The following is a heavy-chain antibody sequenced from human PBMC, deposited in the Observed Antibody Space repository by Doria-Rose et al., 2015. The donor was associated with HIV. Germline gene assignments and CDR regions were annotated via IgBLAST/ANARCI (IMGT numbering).Heavy chain of an antibody. D-gene: IGHD6-13*01. CDR2: IVSDDER. CDR1: GVSLSSPGMG. J-gene: IGHJ4*02. V-gene: IGHV2-26*01. CDR3: ARIRSSRWYHKYYFDF. Sequence: SGPVLVKPTETLTLTCTVSGVSLSSPGMGVSWIRQAPGKALEWLANIVSDDERSYKTSLKSGLTISRGTSKSQVVPTMTDMDPVDTATYYCARIRSSRWYHKYYFDFWGQGTLVIVSA.